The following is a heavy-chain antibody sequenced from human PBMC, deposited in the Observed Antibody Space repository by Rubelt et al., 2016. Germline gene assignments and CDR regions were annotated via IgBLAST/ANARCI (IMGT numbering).Heavy chain of an antibody. J-gene: IGHJ5*02. D-gene: IGHD6-13*01. CDR2: IYYSGST. CDR1: GGSISSYY. Sequence: VQLQESGPGLVKPSETLSLTCTVSGGSISSYYWSWIRQPPGKGLEWIGYIYYSGSTNYNPSLKSRVTISVDTSKNQFSLKRSSVTAADTAVYYCAREPTGYSSSWHWFDPWGQGTLVTVSS. CDR3: AREPTGYSSSWHWFDP. V-gene: IGHV4-59*01.